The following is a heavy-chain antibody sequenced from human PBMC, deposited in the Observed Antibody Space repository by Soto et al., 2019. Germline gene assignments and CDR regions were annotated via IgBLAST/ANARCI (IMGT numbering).Heavy chain of an antibody. V-gene: IGHV3-7*03. D-gene: IGHD3-3*01. CDR2: IKQDGSEK. Sequence: GGSLRLSCAASGFTFSSYWMSWVRQAPGKGLEWVANIKQDGSEKYYVDSVKGRFTISRDNAKNSLYLQMNSLRAEDTAVYYCXRGEGSLRFLEWLPFDYWGQGTLVTVSS. CDR3: XRGEGSLRFLEWLPFDY. J-gene: IGHJ4*02. CDR1: GFTFSSYW.